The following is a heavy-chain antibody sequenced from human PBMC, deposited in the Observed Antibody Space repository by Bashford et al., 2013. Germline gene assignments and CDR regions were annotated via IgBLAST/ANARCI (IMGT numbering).Heavy chain of an antibody. Sequence: GGSLRLSCAASGFTFDDYTMHWVRQAPGKGLEWVSLISWDGAGTYFADSVKGRFTISRDNSKNSLYLQMNSLRAEDTALYYCAKDMDSSGYSFQFDSWGQGTLVTVSS. CDR3: AKDMDSSGYSFQFDS. V-gene: IGHV3-43*01. CDR1: GFTFDDYT. CDR2: ISWDGAGT. J-gene: IGHJ4*02. D-gene: IGHD3-22*01.